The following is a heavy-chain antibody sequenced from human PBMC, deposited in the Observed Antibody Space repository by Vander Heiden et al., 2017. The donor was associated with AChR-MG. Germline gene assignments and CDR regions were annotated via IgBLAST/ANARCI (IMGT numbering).Heavy chain of an antibody. CDR2: ISGSGGST. CDR1: GFTFSSYA. Sequence: EVQLLESGGGLVQPGGSLRLSCAASGFTFSSYAMSWVRQAPGKGLEWVSAISGSGGSTYYADSVKGRFTISRDNSKNTLYLQMNSLRAEDTAVYYCAKDRKGHSSGWWPLGYWGQGTLVTVSS. D-gene: IGHD6-19*01. V-gene: IGHV3-23*01. J-gene: IGHJ4*02. CDR3: AKDRKGHSSGWWPLGY.